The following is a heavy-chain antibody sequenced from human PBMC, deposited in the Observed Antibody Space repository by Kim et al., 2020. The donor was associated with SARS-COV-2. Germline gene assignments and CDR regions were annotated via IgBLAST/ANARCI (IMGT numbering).Heavy chain of an antibody. V-gene: IGHV4-34*01. CDR2: INHSGST. J-gene: IGHJ4*02. CDR1: GGSFSGYY. D-gene: IGHD3-16*01. Sequence: SETLSLTCAVYGGSFSGYYWSWIRQPPGKGLEWIGEINHSGSTNYNPSLKSRVTISVDTSKNQFSLKLSSVTAADTAVYYCARGRGDPTSTYFDYWGQGTLVTVSS. CDR3: ARGRGDPTSTYFDY.